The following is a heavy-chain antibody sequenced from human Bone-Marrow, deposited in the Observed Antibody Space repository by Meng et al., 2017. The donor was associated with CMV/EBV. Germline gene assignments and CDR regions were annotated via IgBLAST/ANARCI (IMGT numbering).Heavy chain of an antibody. CDR3: ARDESGSS. Sequence: GESLKISCAASGFTFSSYSMNWVRQAPGKGLEWVSFISSSSSYIYYADSVKGRFTISRDNAKNSLYLQMNSLRAEDTAVYYCARDESGSSWGQGTLVTVSS. J-gene: IGHJ4*02. CDR2: ISSSSSYI. V-gene: IGHV3-21*01. CDR1: GFTFSSYS. D-gene: IGHD1-26*01.